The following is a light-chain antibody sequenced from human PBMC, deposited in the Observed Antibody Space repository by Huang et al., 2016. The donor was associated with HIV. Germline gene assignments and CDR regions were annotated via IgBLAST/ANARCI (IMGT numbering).Light chain of an antibody. CDR3: MQALQTPRT. Sequence: DIVMTQSSLSLPVTPGEPASISCRSSQSLLHSNGYNYLDLYLQKPGQSPQLLIYLGSERASGVPDRFSGSGSGTDFTLKISRVEAEEVGVYYCMQALQTPRTFGQGTKVEIK. J-gene: IGKJ1*01. CDR2: LGS. CDR1: QSLLHSNGYNY. V-gene: IGKV2-28*01.